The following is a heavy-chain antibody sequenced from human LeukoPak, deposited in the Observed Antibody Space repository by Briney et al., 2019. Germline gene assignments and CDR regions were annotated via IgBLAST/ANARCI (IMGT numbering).Heavy chain of an antibody. Sequence: PGGSLRLSCAASGFTVSSNYMMTWVRQPPGKGLEWVSVIYSGGTTYYADSVKGRFTISRDNSKNTLYLQMNSLRAEDTAVYYCARISPIVGAANAFDIWGQGTTVTVSS. CDR3: ARISPIVGAANAFDI. V-gene: IGHV3-53*03. J-gene: IGHJ3*02. CDR1: GFTVSSNY. CDR2: IYSGGTT. D-gene: IGHD1-26*01.